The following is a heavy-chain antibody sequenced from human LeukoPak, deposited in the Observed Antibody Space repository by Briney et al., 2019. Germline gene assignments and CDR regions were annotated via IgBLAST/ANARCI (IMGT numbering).Heavy chain of an antibody. CDR1: GFTFSSYA. D-gene: IGHD5-12*01. J-gene: IGHJ4*02. Sequence: QPGGSLSLSCAASGFTFSSYAMSWVRQAPGKGLEWVSAIIGSGDSTYYADSVKGRFTISRDNSKNTLYLQMNSLRAEDTAVYYCATVGTHCGSDYWGQGTLVTVSS. CDR2: IIGSGDST. CDR3: ATVGTHCGSDY. V-gene: IGHV3-23*01.